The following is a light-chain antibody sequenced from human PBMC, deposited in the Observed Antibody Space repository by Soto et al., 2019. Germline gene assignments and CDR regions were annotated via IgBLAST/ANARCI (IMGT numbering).Light chain of an antibody. CDR3: QQYKGT. CDR2: DAS. Sequence: DIQMTQSPSTLSASVGDRVTITCRASQSIGRWLAWYQQKPGAAPKLLIDDASSLQSGVPSRLSGSGSGTEFTLSISSLQPDDFATYYWQQYKGTFGQGTKVDIK. CDR1: QSIGRW. V-gene: IGKV1-5*01. J-gene: IGKJ1*01.